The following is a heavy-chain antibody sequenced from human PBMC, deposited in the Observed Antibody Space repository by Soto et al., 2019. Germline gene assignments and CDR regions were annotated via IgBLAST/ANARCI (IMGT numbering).Heavy chain of an antibody. J-gene: IGHJ3*02. CDR2: ISGSGGST. Sequence: GGSLRLSCAASGFTFSSYAMGWVRQAPGKGLEWVSAISGSGGSTYYADSVKGRFTISRDNSKNTLYLQMNSLRAEDTAVYYFAKGNGQWPYRDAFDIWGQGTMVTVSS. V-gene: IGHV3-23*01. CDR1: GFTFSSYA. D-gene: IGHD6-19*01. CDR3: AKGNGQWPYRDAFDI.